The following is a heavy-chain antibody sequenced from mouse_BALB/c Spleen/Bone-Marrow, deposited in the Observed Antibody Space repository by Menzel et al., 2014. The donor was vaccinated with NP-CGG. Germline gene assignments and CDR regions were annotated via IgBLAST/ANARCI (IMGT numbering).Heavy chain of an antibody. V-gene: IGHV14-3*02. CDR1: GFNIKDTY. Sequence: VQLKQSGAELVKPGASVKLSCTASGFNIKDTYMHWVKQRPEQGLEWIGRIDPANGNTKYDPKFQGKATITADTSSNTAYLQLSSQTSEDTAVYYCARGYDEGFAYWGQGTLVTVSA. J-gene: IGHJ3*01. D-gene: IGHD2-14*01. CDR2: IDPANGNT. CDR3: ARGYDEGFAY.